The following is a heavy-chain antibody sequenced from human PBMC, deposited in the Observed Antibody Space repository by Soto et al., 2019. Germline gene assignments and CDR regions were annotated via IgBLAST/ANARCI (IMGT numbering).Heavy chain of an antibody. Sequence: GASVKVSCKASGFTFTSSAVQWVRQARGQSLEWIGWIVVGSGNTNYAQKFQERVTITRDMSTSTAYMELSGLRSEDTAVYYCALEDCGGDCFTYYYGMDVWGQGTTVTVSS. CDR2: IVVGSGNT. J-gene: IGHJ6*02. D-gene: IGHD2-21*02. CDR3: ALEDCGGDCFTYYYGMDV. CDR1: GFTFTSSA. V-gene: IGHV1-58*01.